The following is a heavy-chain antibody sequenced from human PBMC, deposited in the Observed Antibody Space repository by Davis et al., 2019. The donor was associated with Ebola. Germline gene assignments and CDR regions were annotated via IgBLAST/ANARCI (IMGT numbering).Heavy chain of an antibody. D-gene: IGHD2-15*01. Sequence: SETLSLTCAVYGGSFSGYYWSWIRQPPGKGLEWIGEINHSGSTNYNPSLKSRVTISVDTSKNQFSLKLSSVTAADTAVYYCARGRFYCSGGSCYPMDVWGQGTTVTVSS. CDR2: INHSGST. CDR1: GGSFSGYY. V-gene: IGHV4-34*01. CDR3: ARGRFYCSGGSCYPMDV. J-gene: IGHJ6*02.